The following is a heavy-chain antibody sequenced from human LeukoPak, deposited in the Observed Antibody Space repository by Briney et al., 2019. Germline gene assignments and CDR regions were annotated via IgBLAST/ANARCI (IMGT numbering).Heavy chain of an antibody. Sequence: ASVKVSCKASGYTFTGYYMHWVRQAPGQGLEWMGWINPNSGGTNYAQKFQGRVTMTRDTSISAAYMELSRLRSDDTAVYYCAKARPGSGRPFAAFDIWGQGTMVTVSS. D-gene: IGHD3-10*01. V-gene: IGHV1-2*02. J-gene: IGHJ3*02. CDR2: INPNSGGT. CDR1: GYTFTGYY. CDR3: AKARPGSGRPFAAFDI.